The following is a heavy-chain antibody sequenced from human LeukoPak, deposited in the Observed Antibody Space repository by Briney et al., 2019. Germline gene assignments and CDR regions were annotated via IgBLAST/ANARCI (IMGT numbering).Heavy chain of an antibody. D-gene: IGHD1-26*01. J-gene: IGHJ3*02. Sequence: PGGSLRLSCAASGFTFSDHYMDWVHQAPGKGLEWVGRTRNKANSYTTEYAASVKGRFTISRDDSKNSLYLQMNSLKTEDTAVYYCARGGSFGAFDIWGQGTMVTVSS. CDR1: GFTFSDHY. CDR2: TRNKANSYTT. CDR3: ARGGSFGAFDI. V-gene: IGHV3-72*01.